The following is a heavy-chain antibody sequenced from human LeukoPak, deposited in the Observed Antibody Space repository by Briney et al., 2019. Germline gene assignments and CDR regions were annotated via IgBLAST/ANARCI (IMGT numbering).Heavy chain of an antibody. Sequence: PGGSLSLFCAASRFTFSRYWMHWVRQAPGKGLVWVSRINSDGISTSYADSVKGRFTISRDNSKNTVYLQMNSLRAEDTAVYYCAKDRSCINDVCHGACDYWGQGTLVTVSS. CDR1: RFTFSRYW. D-gene: IGHD2-8*01. CDR3: AKDRSCINDVCHGACDY. J-gene: IGHJ1*01. V-gene: IGHV3-74*01. CDR2: INSDGIST.